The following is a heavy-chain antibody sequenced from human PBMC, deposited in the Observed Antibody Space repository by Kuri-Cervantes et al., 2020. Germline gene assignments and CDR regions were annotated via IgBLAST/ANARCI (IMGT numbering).Heavy chain of an antibody. Sequence: GGSLRLSCAASGFTFSSYAMSWVRQAPGKGLEWVSVIYSGGSTYYADSVKGRFTISRHNSKNTLYLQMNSLRAEDTAVYYCAREVCGGDCYEGYYYYYMDVWGKGTTVTVSS. D-gene: IGHD2-21*02. CDR3: AREVCGGDCYEGYYYYYMDV. CDR2: IYSGGST. J-gene: IGHJ6*03. CDR1: GFTFSSYA. V-gene: IGHV3-53*04.